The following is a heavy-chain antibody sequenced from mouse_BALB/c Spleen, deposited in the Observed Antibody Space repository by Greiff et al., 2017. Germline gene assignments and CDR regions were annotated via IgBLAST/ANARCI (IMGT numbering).Heavy chain of an antibody. J-gene: IGHJ4*01. Sequence: EVKLVESGGDLVKPGGSLKLSCAASGFTFSSYGMSWVRQTPDKRLEWVATISSGGSYTYYPDSVKGRFTISRDNAKNTLYLQMSSLKSEDTAMYYCARQGEEGAMDYWGQGTSVTVSS. CDR1: GFTFSSYG. V-gene: IGHV5-6*01. CDR3: ARQGEEGAMDY. CDR2: ISSGGSYT.